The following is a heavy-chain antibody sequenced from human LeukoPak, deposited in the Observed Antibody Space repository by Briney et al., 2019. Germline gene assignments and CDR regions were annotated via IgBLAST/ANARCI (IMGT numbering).Heavy chain of an antibody. CDR3: ARLAVWGSYRLFDY. Sequence: PGGSLRLSCAASGFTIVSYTMNWVRQAPGKGLEWVSSISSSSTTIYCADSVKGRFTISRDNAKNSLYLQMNSLRDEDTAVYYCARLAVWGSYRLFDYWGQGTLVTVSS. CDR1: GFTIVSYT. D-gene: IGHD3-16*02. CDR2: ISSSSTTI. J-gene: IGHJ4*02. V-gene: IGHV3-48*02.